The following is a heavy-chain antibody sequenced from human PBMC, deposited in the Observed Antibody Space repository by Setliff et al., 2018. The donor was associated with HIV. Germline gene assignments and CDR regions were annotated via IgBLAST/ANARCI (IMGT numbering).Heavy chain of an antibody. Sequence: SVKVSCKASGGTFSSYAISWVRQAPGQGLEWMGGVIPILGIANYAQKFQGRVTITAVESTSTAYMELSSLRSEDTAVYYCARDYSPTFYYYDSSGTFDYWGQGTLVTVSS. V-gene: IGHV1-69*10. CDR3: ARDYSPTFYYYDSSGTFDY. J-gene: IGHJ4*02. CDR1: GGTFSSYA. D-gene: IGHD3-22*01. CDR2: VIPILGIA.